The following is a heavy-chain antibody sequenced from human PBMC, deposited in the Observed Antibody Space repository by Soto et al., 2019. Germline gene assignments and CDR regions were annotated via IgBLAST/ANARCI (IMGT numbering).Heavy chain of an antibody. V-gene: IGHV1-69*13. Sequence: ASVKVSFKASGGTFSSYAISWVRQAPGQGLEWMGGIIPIFGTANYAQKFQGRVTITADESTSTAYMELSSLRSEDTAVYYCASLYYDILTGYQKYYFDYWGQGTLVTVSS. D-gene: IGHD3-9*01. J-gene: IGHJ4*02. CDR1: GGTFSSYA. CDR3: ASLYYDILTGYQKYYFDY. CDR2: IIPIFGTA.